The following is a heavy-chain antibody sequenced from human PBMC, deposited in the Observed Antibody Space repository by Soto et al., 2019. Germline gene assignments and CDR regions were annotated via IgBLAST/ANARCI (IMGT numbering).Heavy chain of an antibody. CDR2: INPNSGGT. V-gene: IGHV1-2*02. J-gene: IGHJ4*02. Sequence: ASVKGSCKASGYTFTGYYMHWVRQAPGQGLEWMGWINPNSGGTNYAQKFQGRVTMTRDTSISTAYMELSRLRSDDTAVYYCARARDIAVAGTRRYYFDYRGQRTLVTVSS. D-gene: IGHD6-19*01. CDR3: ARARDIAVAGTRRYYFDY. CDR1: GYTFTGYY.